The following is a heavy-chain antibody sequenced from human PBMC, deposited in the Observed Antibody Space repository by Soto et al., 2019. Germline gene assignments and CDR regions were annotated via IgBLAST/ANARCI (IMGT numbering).Heavy chain of an antibody. CDR3: ARAVEMALFDY. Sequence: QVQLQESGPGLVKPSQTLSLTCTVSGGSISSGDYYWSWIRQPPRKGLEWIGYIYYRGSTYYNRSLKSRVTISVYTSKNQCSLKLSSVTAADTAVYYCARAVEMALFDYWGQGTLVTVSS. D-gene: IGHD2-15*01. CDR1: GGSISSGDYY. J-gene: IGHJ4*02. CDR2: IYYRGST. V-gene: IGHV4-30-4*01.